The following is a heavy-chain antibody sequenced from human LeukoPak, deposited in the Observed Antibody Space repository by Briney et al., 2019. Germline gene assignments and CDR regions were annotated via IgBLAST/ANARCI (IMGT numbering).Heavy chain of an antibody. CDR2: ISAYNGNT. CDR3: ARDRGYSGYDYYYYGMDV. J-gene: IGHJ6*02. CDR1: GYTFTSYG. D-gene: IGHD5-12*01. V-gene: IGHV1-18*01. Sequence: GASVKVSCKASGYTFTSYGISWVRQAPGQGLEWMGWISAYNGNTNYAQKLQGRVTMTTDTSTSTAYMDLRSLRSDDTAVYYCARDRGYSGYDYYYYGMDVWDQGTTVTVSS.